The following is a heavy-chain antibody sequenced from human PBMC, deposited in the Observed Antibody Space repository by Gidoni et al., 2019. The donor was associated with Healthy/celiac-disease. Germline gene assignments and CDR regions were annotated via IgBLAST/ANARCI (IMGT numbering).Heavy chain of an antibody. CDR1: GFTFSSYG. CDR2: ISYDGSNK. J-gene: IGHJ4*02. D-gene: IGHD3-3*01. Sequence: QVQLVESGGGVVQPGRSLRLSFAASGFTFSSYGMHWVRQAPGKGLECVAVISYDGSNKYYADSVKGRFTISRDNSKNTLYLQMNSLRAEDTAVYYCAKEGEYYDFWSGYPYWGQGTLVTVSS. V-gene: IGHV3-30*18. CDR3: AKEGEYYDFWSGYPY.